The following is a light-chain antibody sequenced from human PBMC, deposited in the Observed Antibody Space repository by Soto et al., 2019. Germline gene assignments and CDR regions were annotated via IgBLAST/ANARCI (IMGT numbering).Light chain of an antibody. CDR1: QSISRT. J-gene: IGKJ5*01. Sequence: EILMTQSPATLSVSPGEGLPLSCRASQSISRTLAWYQQRPGQAPRLLIYGASSRATGVPARFSGSGSGTDFTLTISRLEPEDFAVFYCQHYDSLPITFGQGTRLEIK. CDR2: GAS. CDR3: QHYDSLPIT. V-gene: IGKV3-15*01.